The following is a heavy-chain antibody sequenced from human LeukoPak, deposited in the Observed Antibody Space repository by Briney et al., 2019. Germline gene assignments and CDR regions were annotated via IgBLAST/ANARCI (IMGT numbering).Heavy chain of an antibody. CDR1: GFTFSSYA. V-gene: IGHV3-64*01. J-gene: IGHJ4*02. D-gene: IGHD2-21*02. Sequence: GGSLRLSCAASGFTFSSYAMHWVRQAPGKGLEYVSAISSNGGSTYYANSVKGRFTISRDNSKNTLYLQVGSLRAEDMAVYYCARENTVTAGDFDYWGQGTLVTVSS. CDR3: ARENTVTAGDFDY. CDR2: ISSNGGST.